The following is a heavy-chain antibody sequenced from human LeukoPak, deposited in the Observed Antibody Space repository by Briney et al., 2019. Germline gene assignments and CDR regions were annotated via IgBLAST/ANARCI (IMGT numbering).Heavy chain of an antibody. Sequence: PGGSLRLSCAASGFTFSSYDMHWVRQATGKGLEWVSAIGTAGDTYYPGSVKGRFAISRENAKNSLYLQMNSLRAGDTAVYYCARDHRSSGWRLDDWYFDLWGRGTLVTVST. V-gene: IGHV3-13*01. CDR3: ARDHRSSGWRLDDWYFDL. D-gene: IGHD6-19*01. J-gene: IGHJ2*01. CDR1: GFTFSSYD. CDR2: IGTAGDT.